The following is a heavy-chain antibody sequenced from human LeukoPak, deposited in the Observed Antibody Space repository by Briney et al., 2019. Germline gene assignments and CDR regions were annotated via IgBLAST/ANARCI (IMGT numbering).Heavy chain of an antibody. CDR3: ARDRRCSSTSCIVDYYYMDV. V-gene: IGHV4-38-2*02. J-gene: IGHJ6*03. CDR2: IYHSGST. Sequence: SETLSLTCTVSGYSISSGCYWGWIRQPPGKGLEWIGSIYHSGSTYYNPSLKSRVTISVDTSKNQFSLKLSSVTAADTAVYYCARDRRCSSTSCIVDYYYMDVWGKGTTVTVSS. CDR1: GYSISSGCY. D-gene: IGHD2-2*01.